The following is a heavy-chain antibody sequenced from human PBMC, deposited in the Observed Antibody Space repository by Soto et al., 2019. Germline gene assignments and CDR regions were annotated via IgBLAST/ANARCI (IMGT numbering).Heavy chain of an antibody. CDR3: VAGQYFFDY. Sequence: QVQLVESGGGVVQPGRSLRLSCAASGFSFSSYGMQWVRQAPGKGLEWVAVISYDGSNKYYADSVKDRFTISRDNSKKTLYLQMNSLRADDTAVYYCVAGQYFFDYCGQVTLVTVSS. D-gene: IGHD6-19*01. CDR1: GFSFSSYG. V-gene: IGHV3-30*03. J-gene: IGHJ4*02. CDR2: ISYDGSNK.